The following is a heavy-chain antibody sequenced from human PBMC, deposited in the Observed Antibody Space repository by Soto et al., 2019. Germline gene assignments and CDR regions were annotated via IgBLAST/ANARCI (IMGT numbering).Heavy chain of an antibody. V-gene: IGHV1-69*06. Sequence: QVQLVQSGAEVKKPGSSVKVSCKASGGTFSSYAISWVRQAPGQGLEWMGGIIPILGTANYAQKFQGRVTITADKATSTAYMEVGSLRSEDTAVYYCARDIHTPPSYCSGGSCYSSFDYCCQGTLVTVSS. D-gene: IGHD2-15*01. CDR1: GGTFSSYA. CDR2: IIPILGTA. J-gene: IGHJ4*02. CDR3: ARDIHTPPSYCSGGSCYSSFDY.